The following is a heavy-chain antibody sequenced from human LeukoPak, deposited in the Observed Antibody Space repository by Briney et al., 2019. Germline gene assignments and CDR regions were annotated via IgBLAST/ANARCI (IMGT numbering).Heavy chain of an antibody. J-gene: IGHJ4*02. CDR1: GGSICSDDYY. V-gene: IGHV4-31*03. CDR3: ARLLAARHSFDY. Sequence: SQTLSLTCTVSGGSICSDDYYWRWIRQHPGKGLEWIGYIYYSGSTYYTPSLKSRVTISVDTSKNQFSQKLSSVTAADTAVFYCARLLAARHSFDYWGQGSLVTVSS. CDR2: IYYSGST. D-gene: IGHD6-6*01.